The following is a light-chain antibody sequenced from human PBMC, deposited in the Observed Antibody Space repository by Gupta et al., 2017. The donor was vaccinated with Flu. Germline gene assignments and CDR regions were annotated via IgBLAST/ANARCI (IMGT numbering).Light chain of an antibody. Sequence: QSALTQPASVSASPGQSITISCTGTSSDVGGHDYVSWYQQHPGKAPKLLIYEVNARPSGISYRFSGSKSGNTASLTISGPQAEDEADYYCNSYTSSNSRVFGGGTKLTVL. CDR1: SSDVGGHDY. V-gene: IGLV2-14*01. CDR3: NSYTSSNSRV. CDR2: EVN. J-gene: IGLJ3*02.